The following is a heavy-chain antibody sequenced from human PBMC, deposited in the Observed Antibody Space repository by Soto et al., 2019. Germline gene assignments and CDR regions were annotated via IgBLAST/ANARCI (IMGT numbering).Heavy chain of an antibody. CDR1: GGSVSSGYY. D-gene: IGHD3-22*01. CDR3: ARVGTTYYYDSSGYYSPDY. CDR2: INYSGST. Sequence: SETLSLTCTVSGGSVSSGYYWSRIRQPPGKGLAWIGDINYSGSTNYNPSLKSRVTISVDTSKNQFSLKLSSVTAADTAVYYCARVGTTYYYDSSGYYSPDYWGQGTLVTV. V-gene: IGHV4-31*03. J-gene: IGHJ4*02.